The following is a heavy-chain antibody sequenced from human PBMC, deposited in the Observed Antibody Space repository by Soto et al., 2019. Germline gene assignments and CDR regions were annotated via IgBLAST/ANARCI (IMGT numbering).Heavy chain of an antibody. J-gene: IGHJ4*02. Sequence: SETLSLTCTVSGGSISSSSYYWGWIRQPPGKGLEWIGGIYYSGSTYYNPSLKSRVTISVDTSKNQFSLKLSSVTAADTAVYYCARPRGGYSGYPYYWGQGTLVTVSS. D-gene: IGHD5-12*01. CDR2: IYYSGST. CDR1: GGSISSSSYY. V-gene: IGHV4-39*01. CDR3: ARPRGGYSGYPYY.